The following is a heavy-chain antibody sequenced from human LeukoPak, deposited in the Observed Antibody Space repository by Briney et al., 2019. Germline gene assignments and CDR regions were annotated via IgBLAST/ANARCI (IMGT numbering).Heavy chain of an antibody. V-gene: IGHV3-9*03. CDR3: AKANSSSAPSVAFDI. J-gene: IGHJ3*02. CDR2: ISWNSGSI. CDR1: GFTFSTYW. Sequence: GGSLRLSCAASGFTFSTYWMHWVRQTPGKGLVWVSGISWNSGSIGYADSVKGRFTISRDNAKNSLYLQMNSLRAEDMALYYCAKANSSSAPSVAFDIWGQGTMVTVSS. D-gene: IGHD6-6*01.